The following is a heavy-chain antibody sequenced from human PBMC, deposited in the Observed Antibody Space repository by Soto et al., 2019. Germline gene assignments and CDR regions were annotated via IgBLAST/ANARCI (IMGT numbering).Heavy chain of an antibody. D-gene: IGHD5-18*01. Sequence: PSETLSLTCTVSGGSISSYYWSWIRQPPGKGLEWIGYIYYSGSTNYNPSLKSRVTISLDTSKNQFSLKLSSVTAADTAVYYCARGARGYNYGPFDYWGQGTLVTVSS. CDR3: ARGARGYNYGPFDY. J-gene: IGHJ4*02. CDR1: GGSISSYY. CDR2: IYYSGST. V-gene: IGHV4-59*01.